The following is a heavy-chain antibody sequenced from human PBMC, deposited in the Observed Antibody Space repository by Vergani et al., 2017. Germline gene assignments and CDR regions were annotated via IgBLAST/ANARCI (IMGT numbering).Heavy chain of an antibody. V-gene: IGHV4-34*01. CDR1: GGSFSGYY. Sequence: QVQLQQWGAGLLKPSETLSLTCAVYGGSFSGYYWSWIRPPPGKGLEWIGEINHSGSTNYNPSLKSRVTISVDTSKNQFSLKLSSVTAADTAVYYCARGRYYYGSGSYRYYYYYMDVWGKGTTVTVSS. J-gene: IGHJ6*03. CDR3: ARGRYYYGSGSYRYYYYYMDV. CDR2: INHSGST. D-gene: IGHD3-10*01.